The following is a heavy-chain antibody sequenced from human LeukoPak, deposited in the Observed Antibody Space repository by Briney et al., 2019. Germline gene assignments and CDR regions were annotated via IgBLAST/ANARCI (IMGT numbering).Heavy chain of an antibody. D-gene: IGHD5-24*01. CDR1: GGSISSYY. V-gene: IGHV4-59*12. Sequence: SETLSLTCTVSGGSISSYYWSWIRQPPGKGLEWIGYIYYSGSTNYNPSLKSRVTISVDTSKNQFSLKLSSVTAADTAVYYCAKEMASIPGYFDYWGQGTLVTVSS. CDR3: AKEMASIPGYFDY. CDR2: IYYSGST. J-gene: IGHJ4*02.